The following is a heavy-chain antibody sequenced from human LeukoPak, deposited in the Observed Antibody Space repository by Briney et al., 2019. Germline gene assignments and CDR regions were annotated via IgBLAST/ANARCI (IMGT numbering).Heavy chain of an antibody. Sequence: GGSLRLSCAASGFTFSSYAMSWVRQAPGKGLEWVSGISGNGGSTSYADSVRGRFTISRDNSKNTLYLQMNSLRAEDTAVYFCATRSSSYYFDYWGQGTLVTVSS. CDR3: ATRSSSYYFDY. CDR1: GFTFSSYA. V-gene: IGHV3-23*01. CDR2: ISGNGGST. J-gene: IGHJ4*02.